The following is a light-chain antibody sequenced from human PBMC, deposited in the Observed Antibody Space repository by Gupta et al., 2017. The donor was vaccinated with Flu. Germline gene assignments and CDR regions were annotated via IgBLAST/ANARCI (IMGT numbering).Light chain of an antibody. Sequence: TGTSSDVGGYNYISWYQQHPGKAPKLMIYDVSKRPSGVPDRSSGSKSGNTASLTISGLQAEDEADYYCCSYAGARVFGGGTKLTVL. CDR1: SSDVGGYNY. V-gene: IGLV2-11*01. J-gene: IGLJ3*02. CDR2: DVS. CDR3: CSYAGARV.